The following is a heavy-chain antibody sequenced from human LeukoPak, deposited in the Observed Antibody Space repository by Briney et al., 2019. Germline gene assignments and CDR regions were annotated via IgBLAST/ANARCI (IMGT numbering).Heavy chain of an antibody. CDR3: ARDFRITMVRGVITFDY. J-gene: IGHJ4*02. D-gene: IGHD3-10*01. CDR2: VSAYNGNT. V-gene: IGHV1-18*01. CDR1: GYTFTSYG. Sequence: ASVKVSCKASGYTFTSYGISWVRQAPGQGLEWMGWVSAYNGNTNYAQKLQGRVTMTTDTSTSTAYMELRSLRSDDTAVYYCARDFRITMVRGVITFDYWGQGTLVTVSS.